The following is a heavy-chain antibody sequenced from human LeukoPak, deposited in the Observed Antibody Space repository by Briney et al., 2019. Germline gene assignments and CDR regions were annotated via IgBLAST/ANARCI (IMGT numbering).Heavy chain of an antibody. CDR1: GGSISSYY. CDR2: IYYSGST. J-gene: IGHJ4*02. V-gene: IGHV4-59*01. CDR3: ARESGRWLQYLDY. D-gene: IGHD5-24*01. Sequence: PSETLSLTCTVSGGSISSYYWSWIRQPPGKGLEWIGYIYYSGSTNYNPSLKSRVTISVDTSKNQFSLRLSSVTAADTAVYYCARESGRWLQYLDYWGQGTLVTVSS.